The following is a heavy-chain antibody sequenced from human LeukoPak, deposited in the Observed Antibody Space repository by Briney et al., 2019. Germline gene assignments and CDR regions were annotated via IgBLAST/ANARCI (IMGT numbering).Heavy chain of an antibody. CDR1: GGSISNSNYY. Sequence: PSETLSLTCSVSGGSISNSNYYWGWIRQPPGKGLEWIASIYYTGSTYHNPSLKSRVTISVDTSKNQFSPRLSSVTAADTAMFYCARHVYTYGELPYYFDYWGQGTLVSVSS. V-gene: IGHV4-39*01. D-gene: IGHD1-26*01. CDR3: ARHVYTYGELPYYFDY. J-gene: IGHJ4*02. CDR2: IYYTGST.